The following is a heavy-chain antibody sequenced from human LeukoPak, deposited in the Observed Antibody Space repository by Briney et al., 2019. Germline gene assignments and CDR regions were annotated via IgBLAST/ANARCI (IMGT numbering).Heavy chain of an antibody. CDR3: ARDQGPDYYDSSGYYCPDY. V-gene: IGHV3-30-3*01. D-gene: IGHD3-22*01. CDR1: GFTFSSYA. CDR2: ISYDGNNK. Sequence: GGSLRLSCAASGFTFSSYAMHWVRQAPGKGLEWVAVISYDGNNKYYADSVKGRFTISRDNAKNSLYLQMNSLRAEDTAVYYCARDQGPDYYDSSGYYCPDYWGQGTLVTVSS. J-gene: IGHJ4*02.